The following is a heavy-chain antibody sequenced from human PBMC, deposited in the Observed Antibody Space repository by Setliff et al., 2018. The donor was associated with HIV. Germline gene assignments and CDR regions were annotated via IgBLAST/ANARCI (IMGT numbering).Heavy chain of an antibody. D-gene: IGHD3-3*01. J-gene: IGHJ4*02. V-gene: IGHV1-2*02. CDR1: GYTLTDYY. CDR2: FNPFSGGT. Sequence: EASVKVSCKASGYTLTDYYIHWMRQAPGQGLEWVGWFNPFSGGTNFAQKFQGRVTMTWDSSISTAYMDLSRLKSDDTAVYYCASVFYDFWSASYSNIDYWGQGTLVTVSS. CDR3: ASVFYDFWSASYSNIDY.